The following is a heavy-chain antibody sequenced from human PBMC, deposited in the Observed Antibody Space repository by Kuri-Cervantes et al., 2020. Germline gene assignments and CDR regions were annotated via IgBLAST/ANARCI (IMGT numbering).Heavy chain of an antibody. D-gene: IGHD3-10*01. J-gene: IGHJ4*02. V-gene: IGHV1-69*13. Sequence: SVKVSCKASGGTFSSYAISWVRQAPGQGLEWMGGIIPMFDTTEYAQKFQGRVTITADESTSTAYMELSSLRSEDTAVYYCATDGSGSYYSPFGYWGQGTLVTVSS. CDR2: IIPMFDTT. CDR3: ATDGSGSYYSPFGY. CDR1: GGTFSSYA.